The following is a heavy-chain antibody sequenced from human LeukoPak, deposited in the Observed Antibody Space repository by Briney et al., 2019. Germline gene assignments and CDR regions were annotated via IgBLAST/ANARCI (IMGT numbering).Heavy chain of an antibody. CDR1: GRSISSYY. J-gene: IGHJ6*03. CDR2: IYTSGST. Sequence: KPSETLSLTCTVSGRSISSYYWSWIRQPAGKDLEGIGRIYTSGSTNYNPSLKSRVTMSVDTSKNQFSLKLSSVTAADTAVYYCARALGGSSSWSDYYHYYMDVWGKGTTVTVSS. D-gene: IGHD6-13*01. CDR3: ARALGGSSSWSDYYHYYMDV. V-gene: IGHV4-4*07.